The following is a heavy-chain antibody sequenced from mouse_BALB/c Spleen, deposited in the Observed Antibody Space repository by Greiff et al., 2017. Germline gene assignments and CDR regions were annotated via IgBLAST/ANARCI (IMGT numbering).Heavy chain of an antibody. D-gene: IGHD1-1*01. CDR3: ARSGYYGSSSDY. J-gene: IGHJ2*01. CDR1: GFTFSSFG. V-gene: IGHV5-17*02. Sequence: EVHLVESGGGLVQPGGSRKLSCAASGFTFSSFGMHWVRQAPEKGLEWVAYISSGSSTIYYADTVKGRFTISRDNPKNTLFLQMTSLRSEDTAMYYCARSGYYGSSSDYWGQGTTLTVSS. CDR2: ISSGSSTI.